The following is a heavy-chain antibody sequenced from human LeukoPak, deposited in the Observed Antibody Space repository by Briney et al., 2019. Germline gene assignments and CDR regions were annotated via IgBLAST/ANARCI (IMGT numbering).Heavy chain of an antibody. J-gene: IGHJ4*02. CDR3: ARAKTSGLAAAADY. D-gene: IGHD6-13*01. CDR2: ISSSSSTI. CDR1: GFTFSSYS. Sequence: GGSLRLSCAASGFTFSSYSMNWVRQAPGKGLEWVSYISSSSSTIYYADSVKGRFTISRDNAKNSLYRQMNSLRSDDTAVYYCARAKTSGLAAAADYWGQGTLVTVSS. V-gene: IGHV3-48*01.